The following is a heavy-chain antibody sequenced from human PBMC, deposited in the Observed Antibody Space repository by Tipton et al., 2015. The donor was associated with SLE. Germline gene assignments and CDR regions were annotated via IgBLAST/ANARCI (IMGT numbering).Heavy chain of an antibody. CDR3: ARGSFPVVATTPLSD. V-gene: IGHV4-39*01. CDR1: GGSISSSSYY. CDR2: IYYSGST. Sequence: TLSLTCTVSGGSISSSSYYWGWIRQPPGKGLEWIGNIYYSGSTYYNPSLKSRVTISVDTSKNQFSLKLSSVTAADTAMYYCARGSFPVVATTPLSDWGQGTLVTASS. D-gene: IGHD5-12*01. J-gene: IGHJ4*02.